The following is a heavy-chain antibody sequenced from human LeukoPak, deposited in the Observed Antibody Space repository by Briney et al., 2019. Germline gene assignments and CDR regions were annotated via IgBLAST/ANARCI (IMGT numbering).Heavy chain of an antibody. Sequence: GASVKVSCKASGYTFNSYDINWVRQAPGQGLEWTGWISTYNGDTNYAQKLQGRVTMTTDTSTSTAYMELRSLRSDDTAVYYCARDSSSWYLDYGMDVWGQGTTVTVSS. CDR2: ISTYNGDT. J-gene: IGHJ6*02. CDR1: GYTFNSYD. V-gene: IGHV1-18*01. CDR3: ARDSSSWYLDYGMDV. D-gene: IGHD6-13*01.